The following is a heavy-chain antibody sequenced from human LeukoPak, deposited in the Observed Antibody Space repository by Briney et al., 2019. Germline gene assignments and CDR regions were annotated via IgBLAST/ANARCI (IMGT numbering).Heavy chain of an antibody. CDR3: ARDLRRIAARLGFYYMDV. D-gene: IGHD6-6*01. Sequence: SETLSLTCTVSGGSISSYYWSWIRQPPGKGLEWIGYIYYSGSTNYNPSLKSRVTISVDTSKNQFSLKLSSVTAADTAVYYCARDLRRIAARLGFYYMDVWGKGTTVTVSS. V-gene: IGHV4-59*01. J-gene: IGHJ6*03. CDR2: IYYSGST. CDR1: GGSISSYY.